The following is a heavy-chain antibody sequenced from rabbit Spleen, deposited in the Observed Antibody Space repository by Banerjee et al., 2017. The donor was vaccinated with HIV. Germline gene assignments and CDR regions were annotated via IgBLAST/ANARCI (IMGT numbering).Heavy chain of an antibody. CDR2: TEPIFGTT. J-gene: IGHJ4*01. Sequence: QSLEESGGGLVQPGESLTLSCKASGFDFNNYYMTWVRQAPGKGLEWIGLTEPIFGTTYYANWVNGRFTISSHNAQNTLYLQLKSLTAADTATYSCARDLVAVIGWNFNLWGPGTLVTVS. CDR3: ARDLVAVIGWNFNL. V-gene: IGHV1S7*01. CDR1: GFDFNNYY. D-gene: IGHD1-1*01.